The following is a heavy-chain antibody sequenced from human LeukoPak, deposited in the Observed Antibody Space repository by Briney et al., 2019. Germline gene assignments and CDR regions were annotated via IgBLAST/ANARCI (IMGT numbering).Heavy chain of an antibody. D-gene: IGHD2-15*01. J-gene: IGHJ4*02. CDR2: ISSNGDFT. CDR3: ARVKRDCSGGTCYSYDY. CDR1: GFTFSDYA. V-gene: IGHV3-23*01. Sequence: GGSLRLSCAASGFTFSDYAMTWVRQAPGKGLEWVSAISSNGDFTYYADSVRGRFTISRDNSKNTVFLQMNGLRAEDTAVYYCARVKRDCSGGTCYSYDYWGQGTLVTVSS.